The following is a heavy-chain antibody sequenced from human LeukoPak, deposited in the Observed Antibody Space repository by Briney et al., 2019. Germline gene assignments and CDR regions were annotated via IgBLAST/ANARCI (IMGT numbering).Heavy chain of an antibody. Sequence: ASVKVSCKASGYTFTSYGISWVRQAPGQGLEWMGWISAYNGNTNYAQKFQGRVTMTRDTSISTAYMEMGRLRSDEKAVYYCARRGFGDQGRPKAFDIWGQGTMVTVSS. D-gene: IGHD3-10*01. J-gene: IGHJ3*02. CDR1: GYTFTSYG. CDR2: ISAYNGNT. CDR3: ARRGFGDQGRPKAFDI. V-gene: IGHV1-18*01.